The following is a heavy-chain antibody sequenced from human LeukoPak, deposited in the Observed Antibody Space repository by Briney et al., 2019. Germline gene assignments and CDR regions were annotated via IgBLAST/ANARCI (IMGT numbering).Heavy chain of an antibody. CDR2: INAGNGNT. V-gene: IGHV1-3*01. D-gene: IGHD3-16*02. Sequence: GASVKVSCKASGYTFTSYAMHWVRQAPGQRLEWMGWINAGNGNTKYSQEFQGRVTITRDTSASTAYMELSSLRSDDTAVYYCARGVIDYDKFDYWGQGTLVTVSS. CDR3: ARGVIDYDKFDY. CDR1: GYTFTSYA. J-gene: IGHJ4*02.